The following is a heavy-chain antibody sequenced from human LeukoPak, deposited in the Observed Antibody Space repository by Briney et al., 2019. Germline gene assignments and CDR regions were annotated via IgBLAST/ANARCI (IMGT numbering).Heavy chain of an antibody. D-gene: IGHD3-10*01. CDR2: INPNSGGT. CDR1: GYTFTGYY. Sequence: ASAKVSCKASGYTFTGYYMHWVRQAPGQGLEWMGWINPNSGGTNYAQKFQGRVTMTRDTSISTAYMELSRLRSDDTAVYYCARDFYGSGSYLPNWGQGTLVTVSS. V-gene: IGHV1-2*02. J-gene: IGHJ4*02. CDR3: ARDFYGSGSYLPN.